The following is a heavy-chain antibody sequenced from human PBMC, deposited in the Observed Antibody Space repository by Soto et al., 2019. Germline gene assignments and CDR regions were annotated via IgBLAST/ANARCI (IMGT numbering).Heavy chain of an antibody. Sequence: QVQLVQSGAEVKKPGSSVKVSCKASGGTFSSYAISWVRQAPGQGLEWMGGIIPIFGTANYAQKFQGRVTITADESTSTAYRELSSLRSEDTAVYYCASRAGGDYIYYYYGMDVWGQGTTVTVSS. V-gene: IGHV1-69*12. CDR2: IIPIFGTA. CDR3: ASRAGGDYIYYYYGMDV. CDR1: GGTFSSYA. D-gene: IGHD4-17*01. J-gene: IGHJ6*02.